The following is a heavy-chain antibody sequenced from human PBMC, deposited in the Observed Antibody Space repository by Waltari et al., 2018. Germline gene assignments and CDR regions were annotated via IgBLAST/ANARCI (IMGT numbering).Heavy chain of an antibody. V-gene: IGHV3-21*01. J-gene: IGHJ4*02. CDR3: ARGKGRQWLANFDY. CDR1: GFTFSSYS. D-gene: IGHD6-19*01. Sequence: EVQLVESGGGLVKPGGSLRLSCAASGFTFSSYSMNWVRQAPGKGVGGVSSISSSRGYIYYEDSVKGRCTISRDNAKNSLYLQMNSLRAEDTAVYYCARGKGRQWLANFDYWGQGTLVTVSS. CDR2: ISSSRGYI.